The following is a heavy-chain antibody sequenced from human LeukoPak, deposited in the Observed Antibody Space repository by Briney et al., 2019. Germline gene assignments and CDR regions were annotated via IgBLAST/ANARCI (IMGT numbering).Heavy chain of an antibody. J-gene: IGHJ4*02. CDR3: ARGISQMPSYYFDY. D-gene: IGHD2-2*01. V-gene: IGHV4-34*01. CDR1: GGSFSGYY. CDR2: INHSGST. Sequence: SETLSLTCADYGGSFSGYYWSWIRQPPGKGLEWIGEINHSGSTNYNPSLKSRVTISVDTSKNQFSLKLSSVTAADTAVYYCARGISQMPSYYFDYWGQGTLVTVSS.